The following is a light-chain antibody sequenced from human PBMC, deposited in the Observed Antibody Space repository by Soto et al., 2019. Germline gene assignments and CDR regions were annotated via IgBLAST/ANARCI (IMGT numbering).Light chain of an antibody. Sequence: DIQMTQSPSSLSASVGDRVTITCRTSQGINDYLNWYQMKPGEAPKLLIYAASALQSGIPSRFSGSASGTEFTLTINGLQPEDFATYYCQQTYTLPRTFAQGTKVDIK. CDR3: QQTYTLPRT. J-gene: IGKJ1*01. CDR2: AAS. V-gene: IGKV1-39*01. CDR1: QGINDY.